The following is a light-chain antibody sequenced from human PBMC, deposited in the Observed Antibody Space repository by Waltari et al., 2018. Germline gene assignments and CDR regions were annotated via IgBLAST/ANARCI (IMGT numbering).Light chain of an antibody. Sequence: QSVLTQPPSVSAAPGQKVTISCSGSRSNIRRNYVRWYQQFPGTAPKLLIYDNNKRPSGIPDRFSGSKSGTSATLGITGLQTGDEADYYCGAWDDAQSAVVFGGGTKLTVL. CDR2: DNN. CDR1: RSNIRRNY. CDR3: GAWDDAQSAVV. J-gene: IGLJ2*01. V-gene: IGLV1-51*01.